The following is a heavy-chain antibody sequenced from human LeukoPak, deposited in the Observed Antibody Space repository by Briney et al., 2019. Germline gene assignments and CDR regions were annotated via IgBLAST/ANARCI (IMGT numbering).Heavy chain of an antibody. D-gene: IGHD3-16*01. CDR2: ISGSGFST. V-gene: IGHV3-23*01. Sequence: GGSLRLSCAASGFTFSSYAMSWVRQAPGKGLEWVSAISGSGFSTYYADSVKGRFTISRDNSKNTLYLQINSLRAEDTAVYYCAKDDNYIRFLSWGQGTLVTVSS. CDR3: AKDDNYIRFLS. J-gene: IGHJ5*02. CDR1: GFTFSSYA.